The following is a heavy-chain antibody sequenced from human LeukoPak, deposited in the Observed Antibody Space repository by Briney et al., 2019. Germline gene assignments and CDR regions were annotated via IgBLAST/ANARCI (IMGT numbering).Heavy chain of an antibody. Sequence: GRSLRLSCAASGFTFDDYAMHWVRQAPGKGLEWVSGMSWNRGSIGYADSVKGRFTISRDNAKNSLYLQMNSLRAKDTALYYCAKAQPYYDFWSGYFPQKYYFDYWGQGTLVTVSS. CDR1: GFTFDDYA. D-gene: IGHD3-3*01. CDR2: MSWNRGSI. CDR3: AKAQPYYDFWSGYFPQKYYFDY. J-gene: IGHJ4*02. V-gene: IGHV3-9*01.